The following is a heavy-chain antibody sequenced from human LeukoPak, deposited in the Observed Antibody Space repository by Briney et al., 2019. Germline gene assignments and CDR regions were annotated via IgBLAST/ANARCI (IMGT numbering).Heavy chain of an antibody. Sequence: SGGSLRLSCAASGFTFSSYGMHWVRQAPGKGLEWVAVISYDGSNKYYADSVKGRFTISRDNSKNTLYLQMNSLRAEDTAVYYCANILGYCSSTSCSTTDYWGQGTLVTVSS. V-gene: IGHV3-30*18. J-gene: IGHJ4*02. CDR2: ISYDGSNK. D-gene: IGHD2-2*01. CDR3: ANILGYCSSTSCSTTDY. CDR1: GFTFSSYG.